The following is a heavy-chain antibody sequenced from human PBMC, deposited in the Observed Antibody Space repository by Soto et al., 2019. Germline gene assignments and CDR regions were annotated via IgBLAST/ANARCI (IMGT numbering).Heavy chain of an antibody. V-gene: IGHV1-69*12. CDR2: IIPIFGTA. CDR3: ARDQQPKLGGLDYHYYGMDV. D-gene: IGHD6-13*01. Sequence: QVQLVQSGAEVKKPGSSVKVSCKASGGTFSSYAISWVRQAPGQGLEWMGGIIPIFGTANYAQKFQGRVTITADESTSTAYMELSSLRSEDTAVYYCARDQQPKLGGLDYHYYGMDVWGQGTTVTVSS. CDR1: GGTFSSYA. J-gene: IGHJ6*02.